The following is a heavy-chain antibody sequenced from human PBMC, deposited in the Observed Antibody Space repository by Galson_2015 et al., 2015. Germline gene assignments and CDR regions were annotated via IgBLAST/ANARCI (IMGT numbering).Heavy chain of an antibody. CDR2: IKQDGSEK. Sequence: SLRLSCAASGFTFSSYWMSWVRQAPGKGLEWVANIKQDGSEKYYVDSVKGRFTISRDNAKNSLYLQMNSLRAEDTAVYYCARDGYSGYDAYDAFDIWGQGTMVTVSS. CDR1: GFTFSSYW. J-gene: IGHJ3*02. CDR3: ARDGYSGYDAYDAFDI. D-gene: IGHD5-12*01. V-gene: IGHV3-7*01.